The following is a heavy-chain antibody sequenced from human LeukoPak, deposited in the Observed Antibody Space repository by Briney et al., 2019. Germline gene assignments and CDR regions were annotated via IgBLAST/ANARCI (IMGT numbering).Heavy chain of an antibody. CDR3: ARLGLRVGATTGFDP. CDR1: GGSISSYY. Sequence: PSETLSLTCTVSGGSISSYYWSWIRQPPGKGLEWIGHIYYSGSTNYNPSLKSRVTISVDTSKNQFSLKLSSVTAADTAVYYCARLGLRVGATTGFDPWGQGTLVTVSS. J-gene: IGHJ5*02. CDR2: IYYSGST. V-gene: IGHV4-59*08. D-gene: IGHD1-26*01.